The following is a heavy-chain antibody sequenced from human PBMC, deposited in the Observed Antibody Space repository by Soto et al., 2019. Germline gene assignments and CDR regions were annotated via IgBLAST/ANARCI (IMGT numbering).Heavy chain of an antibody. CDR1: GGSISSYY. D-gene: IGHD3-22*01. CDR2: IYTSGST. J-gene: IGHJ5*02. V-gene: IGHV4-4*07. CDR3: ARSYYYASSGYYLDWFDP. Sequence: SETLSLTCTVSGGSISSYYWSWIRQPAGKGLEWIGRIYTSGSTNYNPSLKSRVTMSVDTSKNQFSLKLSSVTAADTAVYYCARSYYYASSGYYLDWFDPWGQGTLVTVS.